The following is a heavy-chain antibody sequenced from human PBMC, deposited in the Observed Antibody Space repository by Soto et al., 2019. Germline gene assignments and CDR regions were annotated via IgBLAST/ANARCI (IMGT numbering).Heavy chain of an antibody. CDR1: GYTFTDYY. V-gene: IGHV1-2*04. CDR3: ARSELAVSYTGFDV. J-gene: IGHJ6*02. D-gene: IGHD3-16*01. Sequence: ASVKVSCKTSGYTFTDYYIHWVRQAPGQGLEWMAWINPNSGASNSAQKFQGWVTVTRDTSINTACMALTSLKSDDTAVYYCARSELAVSYTGFDVWGQGTTVTVSS. CDR2: INPNSGAS.